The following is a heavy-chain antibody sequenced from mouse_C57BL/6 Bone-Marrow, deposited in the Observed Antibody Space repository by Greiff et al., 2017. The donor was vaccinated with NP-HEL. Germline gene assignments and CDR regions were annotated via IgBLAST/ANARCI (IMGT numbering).Heavy chain of an antibody. D-gene: IGHD2-12*01. CDR1: GYSITSDY. CDR2: ISYSGST. Sequence: EVQRVESFPGLAKPSQTLSLTCSVTGYSITSDYWNWIRKFPGNKLEYMGYISYSGSTYYNPSLKSRISITRDTSKNQYYLQLNSVTTEDIATYYCARSSAYYSPLAMDYWGQGTSVTVSS. V-gene: IGHV3-8*01. CDR3: ARSSAYYSPLAMDY. J-gene: IGHJ4*01.